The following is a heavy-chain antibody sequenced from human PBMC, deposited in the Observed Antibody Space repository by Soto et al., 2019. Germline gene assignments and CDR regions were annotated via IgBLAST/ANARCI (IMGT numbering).Heavy chain of an antibody. Sequence: PSETLSLTCAVYGGSFSGYYWSWIRQPPGKGLEWIGEINHSGSTNYNPSLKSRVTISVDTSKNQFSLKLSSVTAADTAVYYCARALSYYGSGSYQYYYYYGMDVWGQGTTVTVSS. CDR1: GGSFSGYY. D-gene: IGHD3-10*01. CDR3: ARALSYYGSGSYQYYYYYGMDV. CDR2: INHSGST. J-gene: IGHJ6*02. V-gene: IGHV4-34*01.